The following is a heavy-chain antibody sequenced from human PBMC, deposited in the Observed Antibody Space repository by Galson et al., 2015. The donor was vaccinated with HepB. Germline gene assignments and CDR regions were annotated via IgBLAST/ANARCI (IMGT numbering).Heavy chain of an antibody. CDR3: TRMGGLGWQRTLNWFGA. D-gene: IGHD3-16*01. V-gene: IGHV3-7*01. J-gene: IGHJ5*01. CDR2: IKQKGSEK. CDR1: GFTFSTYW. Sequence: SLRLSCAASGFTFSTYWMSWVRQAPGKGLEWVANIKQKGSEKDYVDSVKGRFVISRDNAHNSLYLQMDSLRVEDTAVYYCTRMGGLGWQRTLNWFGAWGHGTLVTVSS.